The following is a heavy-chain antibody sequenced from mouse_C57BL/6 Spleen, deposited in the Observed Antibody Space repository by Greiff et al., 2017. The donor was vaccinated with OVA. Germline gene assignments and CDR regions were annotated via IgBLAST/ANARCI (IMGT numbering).Heavy chain of an antibody. Sequence: VHLVESGAELVKPGASVKISCKASGYAFSSYWMNWVKQRPGKGLEWIGQIYPGDGDTNYNGKFKGKATLTADKSSSTAYMQLSSLTSEDSAVYFCARGYDGYSYAMDYWGQGTSVTVSS. CDR3: ARGYDGYSYAMDY. CDR2: IYPGDGDT. V-gene: IGHV1-80*01. D-gene: IGHD2-3*01. J-gene: IGHJ4*01. CDR1: GYAFSSYW.